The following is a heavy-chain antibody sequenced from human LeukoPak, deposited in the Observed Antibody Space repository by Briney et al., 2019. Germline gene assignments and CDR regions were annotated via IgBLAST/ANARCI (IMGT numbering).Heavy chain of an antibody. V-gene: IGHV1-69*06. Sequence: SVKVSCKASGGTFRSYAISWVRQAPGQGLEWMGGIIPIFGTANYAQKFQGRVTITADKSTSTAYMELSSLRSEDTAVYYCARAAPYCSSTSCYFNYWGQGTLVTVSS. CDR3: ARAAPYCSSTSCYFNY. CDR1: GGTFRSYA. J-gene: IGHJ4*02. CDR2: IIPIFGTA. D-gene: IGHD2-2*01.